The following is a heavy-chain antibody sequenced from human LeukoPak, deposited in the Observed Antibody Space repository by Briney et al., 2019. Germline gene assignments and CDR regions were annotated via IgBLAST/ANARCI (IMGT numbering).Heavy chain of an antibody. V-gene: IGHV3-48*04. J-gene: IGHJ4*02. CDR2: ISSSSSTI. CDR3: ARCGSGYYCRFDY. Sequence: GGSLRLSCAASGFTFSSYGMHWVRQAPGKGLEWVSYISSSSSTIYYADSVKGRFTISRDNAKNSLYLQMNSLRAEDTAVYYCARCGSGYYCRFDYWGQGTLVTVSS. CDR1: GFTFSSYG. D-gene: IGHD3-22*01.